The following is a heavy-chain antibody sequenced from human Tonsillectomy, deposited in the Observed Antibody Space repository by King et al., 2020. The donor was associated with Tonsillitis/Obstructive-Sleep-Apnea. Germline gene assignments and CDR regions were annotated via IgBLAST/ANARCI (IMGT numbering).Heavy chain of an antibody. CDR2: LSSGGGT. V-gene: IGHV3-66*01. CDR3: ARGFVVVPAAIKAPHYYMDG. D-gene: IGHD2-2*01. J-gene: IGHJ6*03. Sequence: VPLVASGGGLVPPGGSLRLSCAASGFRVRSQFMTWVRQAPGKGLEWVSVLSSGGGTYYADSVKGTFTISRAESKNTVFLQLNRLRAEDTAVSYGARGFVVVPAAIKAPHYYMDGWGKGTTVTVS. CDR1: GFRVRSQF.